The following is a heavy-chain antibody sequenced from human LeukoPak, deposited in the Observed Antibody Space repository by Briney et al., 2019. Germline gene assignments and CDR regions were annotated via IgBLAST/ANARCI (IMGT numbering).Heavy chain of an antibody. CDR1: GGSISSYY. CDR3: ARSSSDCSGGSCLHY. CDR2: IYYSGST. J-gene: IGHJ4*02. V-gene: IGHV4-59*08. D-gene: IGHD2-15*01. Sequence: SETLSLTCTVSGGSISSYYWSWIRQPPGKGLEWIGYIYYSGSTNYNPSLKSRVPISVDTSKNQFSLKLNSVTAADTAVYYCARSSSDCSGGSCLHYWGQGTLVTVSS.